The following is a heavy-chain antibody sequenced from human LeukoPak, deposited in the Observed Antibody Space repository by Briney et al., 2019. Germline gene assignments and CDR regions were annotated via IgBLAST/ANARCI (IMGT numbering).Heavy chain of an antibody. CDR3: ARGYSYASPSEAYYFDY. D-gene: IGHD5-18*01. J-gene: IGHJ4*02. Sequence: ASVTVSCKASVYTFHPYSMIGVRQAAGQGREWVGWINTKTWNPTDAQGFTGRVVFSLDTSVSTAYLQISSLKAEDTAVYYCARGYSYASPSEAYYFDYWGQGTLVTVSS. CDR2: INTKTWNP. V-gene: IGHV7-4-1*02. CDR1: VYTFHPYS.